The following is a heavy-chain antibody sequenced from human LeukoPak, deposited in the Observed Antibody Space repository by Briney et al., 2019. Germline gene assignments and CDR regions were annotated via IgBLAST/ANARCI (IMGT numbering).Heavy chain of an antibody. CDR1: GFTFSSYA. CDR2: ISGSGGST. CDR3: ARFRKYSSSYFDY. V-gene: IGHV3-23*01. J-gene: IGHJ4*02. Sequence: GGSLRLSCAASGFTFSSYAMSWVRQAPGKGLEWVSAISGSGGSTYYADSVKGRFTISRDNSKNTLYLQMNSLRAEDTAVYYCARFRKYSSSYFDYWGQGTLVTVSS. D-gene: IGHD6-6*01.